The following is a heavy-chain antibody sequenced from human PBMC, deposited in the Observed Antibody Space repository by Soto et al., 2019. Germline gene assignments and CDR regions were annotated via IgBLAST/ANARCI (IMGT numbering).Heavy chain of an antibody. Sequence: GGSLRLSCAASWFTVSSNYMSWVRQAPGKGLEWVSVIYSGGSTHYADSVKGRFTISRHNSKNTLYLQMNSLRAEDTAVYYCARSTGPDAFYIWGQGTMVTVS. CDR3: ARSTGPDAFYI. CDR1: WFTVSSNY. D-gene: IGHD1-1*01. CDR2: IYSGGST. J-gene: IGHJ3*02. V-gene: IGHV3-53*04.